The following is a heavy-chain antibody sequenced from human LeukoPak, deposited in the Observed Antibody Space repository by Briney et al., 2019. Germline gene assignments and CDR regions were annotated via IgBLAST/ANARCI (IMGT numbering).Heavy chain of an antibody. Sequence: ASVKVSCKASGYTFTGYYMHWVRQAPGQGLEWMGWINPNSGGTNYAQKFQGRVTMTRDTSISTAYMGLSRLRSDDTAVYYCARDRSIAARRAVHWFDPWGQGTLVTVSS. CDR3: ARDRSIAARRAVHWFDP. D-gene: IGHD6-6*01. V-gene: IGHV1-2*02. CDR1: GYTFTGYY. J-gene: IGHJ5*02. CDR2: INPNSGGT.